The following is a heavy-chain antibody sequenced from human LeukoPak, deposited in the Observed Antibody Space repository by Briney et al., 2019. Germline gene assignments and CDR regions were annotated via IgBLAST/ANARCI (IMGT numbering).Heavy chain of an antibody. D-gene: IGHD4-11*01. CDR2: ISYDGSNK. Sequence: PGGSLRLSCAASGFTFSSYAMHWVRQAPGKGLEWVAVISYDGSNKYYADSVKGRFTISRDNSKNTLYLQMNSLRAEDTAVYYCAKDAEDDYSNPIDYWGQGTLVTVSS. CDR1: GFTFSSYA. CDR3: AKDAEDDYSNPIDY. J-gene: IGHJ4*02. V-gene: IGHV3-30-3*01.